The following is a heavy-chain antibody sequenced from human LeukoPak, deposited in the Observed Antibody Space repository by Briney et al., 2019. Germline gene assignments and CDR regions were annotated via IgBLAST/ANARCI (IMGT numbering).Heavy chain of an antibody. CDR2: INHSGST. CDR3: ASQGHHGKIVGTTLSYFYMDV. J-gene: IGHJ6*03. V-gene: IGHV4-34*01. CDR1: GGSFSGYY. Sequence: SETLSLTCAVYGGSFSGYYWSWVRQPPGKGLEWIGEINHSGSTNYNPSLKSRVTISVAPSKNQFSLKLSSVTPADTAFYSCASQGHHGKIVGTTLSYFYMDVWGKGTTVTVSS. D-gene: IGHD1-26*01.